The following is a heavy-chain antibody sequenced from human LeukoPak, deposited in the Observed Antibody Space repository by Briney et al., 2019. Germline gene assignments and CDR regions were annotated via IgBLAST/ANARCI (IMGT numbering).Heavy chain of an antibody. D-gene: IGHD1-26*01. V-gene: IGHV1-2*02. CDR1: GYTFTGYY. CDR2: INPNSGGT. CDR3: ARGGPPPDSSYYHRDV. J-gene: IGHJ6*04. Sequence: ASVKVSRKASGYTFTGYYMHWVRQAPGQGLEWMGWINPNSGGTNYAQKFQGRVTMTRDTSISTAYIELSRLRSDDTAVYYCARGGPPPDSSYYHRDVWGKGTTVTVSS.